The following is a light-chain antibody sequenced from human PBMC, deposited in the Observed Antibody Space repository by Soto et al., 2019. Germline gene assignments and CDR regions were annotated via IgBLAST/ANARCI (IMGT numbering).Light chain of an antibody. Sequence: EIVLTQSPGTLSLSPGERATLSCRASQSVSSSYLAWYQQTPGQAPRLLIYGASSRATGIPDRFSGSGSGTDFTLTISRLEPEDFAVYYWQQYGSSPQTFGQGTKVEIK. V-gene: IGKV3-20*01. J-gene: IGKJ1*01. CDR3: QQYGSSPQT. CDR2: GAS. CDR1: QSVSSSY.